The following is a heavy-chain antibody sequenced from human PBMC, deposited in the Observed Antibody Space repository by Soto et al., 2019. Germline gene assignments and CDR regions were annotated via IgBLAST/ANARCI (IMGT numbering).Heavy chain of an antibody. J-gene: IGHJ3*02. CDR1: GFTFSRYY. V-gene: IGHV3-21*01. CDR2: ISTTSTYT. CDR3: ARDDGLSSTNVKAFDI. Sequence: GGSLRLSCAASGFTFSRYYMNWVRQAPGKGLEWVSSISTTSTYTHYADSLKGRFAISRDNAKKLLYLQMDSLRAEDTAVYYCARDDGLSSTNVKAFDIWGQGTKVTVSS. D-gene: IGHD2-2*01.